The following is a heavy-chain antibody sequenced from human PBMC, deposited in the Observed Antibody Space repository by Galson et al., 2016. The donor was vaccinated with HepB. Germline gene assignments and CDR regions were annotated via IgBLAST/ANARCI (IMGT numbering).Heavy chain of an antibody. Sequence: SLRLSCAASGFTFSSYWMHWVRQAPGKGLVWVSRINSDGSNTGYADSVKGRFTVSRDNSKNTLFLQIISLRAEDTAVYYGSKVPPRNYGSGAGYGMDVWGQGTTVTVSS. D-gene: IGHD3-10*01. CDR2: INSDGSNT. J-gene: IGHJ6*02. CDR1: GFTFSSYW. CDR3: SKVPPRNYGSGAGYGMDV. V-gene: IGHV3-74*01.